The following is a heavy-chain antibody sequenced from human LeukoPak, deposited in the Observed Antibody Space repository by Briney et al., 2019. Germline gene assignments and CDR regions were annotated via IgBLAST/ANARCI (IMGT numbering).Heavy chain of an antibody. J-gene: IGHJ6*03. CDR1: GYTFTSYG. Sequence: KPGASVKVSCKASGYTFTSYGISWVRQAPGQGLEWMGWISAYNGNTNYAQKLQGRVTMTTDTSTSTAYMELRSLRSDDTAVYYCARDRTDSSSWYRTYYYYYMDVWGKGTTVTVSS. D-gene: IGHD6-13*01. CDR3: ARDRTDSSSWYRTYYYYYMDV. CDR2: ISAYNGNT. V-gene: IGHV1-18*01.